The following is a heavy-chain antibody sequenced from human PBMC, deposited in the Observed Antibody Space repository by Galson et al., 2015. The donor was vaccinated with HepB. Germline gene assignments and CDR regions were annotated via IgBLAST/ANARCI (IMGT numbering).Heavy chain of an antibody. D-gene: IGHD6-19*01. CDR2: ISYSGTT. CDR3: ARESREYSSGWFLGTFNYMGA. Sequence: ETLSLTCTVSGGSINFYYWSWIRQPPGKGLEWIGHISYSGTTNYNPSLKSRVTISVDTSKNQFSLKLNSVTAADTAVYYCARESREYSSGWFLGTFNYMGAWGKGSTVTVSS. V-gene: IGHV4-59*01. CDR1: GGSINFYY. J-gene: IGHJ6*03.